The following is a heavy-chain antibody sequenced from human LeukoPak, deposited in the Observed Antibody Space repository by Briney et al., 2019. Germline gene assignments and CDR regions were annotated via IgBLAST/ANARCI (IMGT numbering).Heavy chain of an antibody. D-gene: IGHD1-26*01. V-gene: IGHV4-39*01. CDR3: ASPRRVLGATSIYFDY. J-gene: IGHJ4*02. CDR2: IYYSGST. CDR1: GGSISSSSYY. Sequence: SETLSFTCTVSGGSISSSSYYWGWIRQPPGKGLEWIGSIYYSGSTYYNPSLKSRVTISVDTSKNQFSLKLSSVTAADTAVYYCASPRRVLGATSIYFDYWGQGTLVTVSS.